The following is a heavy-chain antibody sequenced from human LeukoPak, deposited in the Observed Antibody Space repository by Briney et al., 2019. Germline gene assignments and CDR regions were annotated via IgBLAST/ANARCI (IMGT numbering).Heavy chain of an antibody. CDR1: GFTFSSSW. Sequence: GGSLRLSCAASGFTFSSSWMHWVRQAPGMVLVWVSLMSGDGVSTFYADSVKGRFSTSRDNRKNSLCLEMNSLRAEAPAMYFCAKESGKVDYCGQGNLVAVSS. J-gene: IGHJ4*02. CDR2: MSGDGVST. V-gene: IGHV3-43*02. CDR3: AKESGKVDY.